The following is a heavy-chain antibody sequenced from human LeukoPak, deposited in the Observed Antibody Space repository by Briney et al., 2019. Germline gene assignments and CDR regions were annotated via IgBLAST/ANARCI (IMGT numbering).Heavy chain of an antibody. CDR2: IWDDGGTK. D-gene: IGHD1-7*01. CDR3: AREGLTGSTNWFDS. V-gene: IGHV3-33*01. Sequence: GGSLRLSCVVSGFTFSSYGMHWVRQAPGKGLEWVAVIWDDGGTKYYSDSVKGLFTISRDNSKSTLYLEMNSLRVEDTAVYYCAREGLTGSTNWFDSWGQGTLATVSS. J-gene: IGHJ5*01. CDR1: GFTFSSYG.